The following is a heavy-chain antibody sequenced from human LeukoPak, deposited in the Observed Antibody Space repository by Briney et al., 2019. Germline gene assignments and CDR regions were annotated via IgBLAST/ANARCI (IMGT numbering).Heavy chain of an antibody. CDR2: IRYDGSNK. CDR3: AKEIEQYYYDSSGYDY. V-gene: IGHV3-30*02. D-gene: IGHD3-22*01. Sequence: PGGSLRLSCAASGFTFSSYGMHWVRQAPGKGLEWVAFIRYDGSNKYYADSVKGRFTISRDNSKNTLYLQMNSLRAEDTAVYYCAKEIEQYYYDSSGYDYWGQGTLVTVSS. J-gene: IGHJ4*02. CDR1: GFTFSSYG.